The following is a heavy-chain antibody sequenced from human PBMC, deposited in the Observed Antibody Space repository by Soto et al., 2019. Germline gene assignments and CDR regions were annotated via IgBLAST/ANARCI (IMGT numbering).Heavy chain of an antibody. CDR1: GFTFSSYW. Sequence: GGSLRLSCAASGFTFSSYWMTWVRQAPGKGLEWVANIKQDGSEKYYVDSVKGRFTISRDNAKNSLILQMNSLRAEDTAVYYCARGDSGNYRYDYWGQGTLVTVSS. CDR3: ARGDSGNYRYDY. CDR2: IKQDGSEK. V-gene: IGHV3-7*01. D-gene: IGHD3-10*01. J-gene: IGHJ4*02.